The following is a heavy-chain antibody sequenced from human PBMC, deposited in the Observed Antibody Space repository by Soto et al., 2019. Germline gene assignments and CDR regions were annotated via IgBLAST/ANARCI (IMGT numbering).Heavy chain of an antibody. J-gene: IGHJ3*02. D-gene: IGHD3-3*01. CDR3: ARDPYCDFWSGYYRPTDAFDI. CDR2: ISAYNGNT. V-gene: IGHV1-18*04. CDR1: GYTFTSYG. Sequence: ASVKVSCKASGYTFTSYGISWVRQAPGLGLEWMGWISAYNGNTNYAQKLQGRVTMTTDTSTSTAYMELRSLRSDDTAVYYCARDPYCDFWSGYYRPTDAFDIWGQGTMVTVSS.